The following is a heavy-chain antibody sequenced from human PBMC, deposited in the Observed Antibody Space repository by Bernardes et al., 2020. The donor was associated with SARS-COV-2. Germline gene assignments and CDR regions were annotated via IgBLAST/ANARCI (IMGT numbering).Heavy chain of an antibody. V-gene: IGHV1-18*01. CDR2: ISAYNGNT. Sequence: ASVKVSCKASGYTFTSYGITWVRQAPGQGLEWMGWISAYNGNTNHAQKLQGRVTMTTDTSTSTAYMELRSLRSDDTAVYYCARECKKRDLVWFGEPDYYCYGMDIWGHGTTVTVSS. CDR3: ARECKKRDLVWFGEPDYYCYGMDI. J-gene: IGHJ6*02. D-gene: IGHD3-10*01. CDR1: GYTFTSYG.